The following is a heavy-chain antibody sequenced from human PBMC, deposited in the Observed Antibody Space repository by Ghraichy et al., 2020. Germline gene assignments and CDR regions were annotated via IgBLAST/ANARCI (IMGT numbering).Heavy chain of an antibody. CDR2: ISSSSTYI. Sequence: GGSLRLSCAASGFTFRRYSMNWVRQAPGKGLEWVSTISSSSTYIYYADSVKGRFTISRDNAKNSLYLQMNSLRADDTAVYYCARDLSLAMPGGFDYWGQGNLVTGSS. CDR1: GFTFRRYS. D-gene: IGHD2-2*01. V-gene: IGHV3-21*01. CDR3: ARDLSLAMPGGFDY. J-gene: IGHJ4*02.